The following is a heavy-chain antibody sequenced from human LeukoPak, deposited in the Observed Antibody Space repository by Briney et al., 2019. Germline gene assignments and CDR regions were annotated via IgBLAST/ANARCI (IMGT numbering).Heavy chain of an antibody. D-gene: IGHD2-21*01. CDR2: ISYDGSNK. J-gene: IGHJ4*02. CDR3: ATGDNAAY. CDR1: GFTFSSYG. Sequence: GGSLRLSCAASGFTFSSYGMHWVRQAPGKGLEWVAVISYDGSNKYYADSVKGRFTISRDNSKNTLYLQMNSLRAEDTAVYYCATGDNAAYWGQGTLVTVSS. V-gene: IGHV3-30*03.